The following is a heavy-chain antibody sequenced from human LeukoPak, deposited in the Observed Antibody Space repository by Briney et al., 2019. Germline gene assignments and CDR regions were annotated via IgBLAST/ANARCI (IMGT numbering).Heavy chain of an antibody. CDR1: GFTFSSYE. CDR3: ARWGDWDLLFDY. D-gene: IGHD1-26*01. V-gene: IGHV3-48*03. CDR2: ISSSGNTI. Sequence: PGGSLRLSCAASGFTFSSYEMNWVRQAPGKGLEWVSYISSSGNTIYYADSVKGRFTISRDNAKNSLYLQMNSLRAEDTAVYYCARWGDWDLLFDYWGQGTLVTVSS. J-gene: IGHJ4*02.